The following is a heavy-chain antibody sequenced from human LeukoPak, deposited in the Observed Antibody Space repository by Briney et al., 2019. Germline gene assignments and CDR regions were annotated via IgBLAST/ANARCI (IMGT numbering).Heavy chain of an antibody. V-gene: IGHV1-3*01. J-gene: IGHJ4*02. CDR2: INAGNGNT. D-gene: IGHD5-18*01. CDR3: ARDQGYSYGYFGY. Sequence: ASVKVSCKASGYTFTSYAMHWVRQAPGQRLEWMGWINAGNGNTKYSQKFQGRVTITRDTSASTAYMELSSLRSEDTAVYYCARDQGYSYGYFGYWGQGTLVTVS. CDR1: GYTFTSYA.